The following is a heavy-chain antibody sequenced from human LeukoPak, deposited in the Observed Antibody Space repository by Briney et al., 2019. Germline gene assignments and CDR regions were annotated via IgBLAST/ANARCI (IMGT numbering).Heavy chain of an antibody. CDR1: GGSISSDY. Sequence: SETLSLTCTVSGGSISSDYWSWIRQSPGKGLEWIGYIYYSGTTYYNPSLKSRVTISVDTSRSQFSLRLTSVTAADTAVYYCARITTQRRGYYYYYMDVWGKGTTVTVSS. J-gene: IGHJ6*03. CDR2: IYYSGTT. CDR3: ARITTQRRGYYYYYMDV. V-gene: IGHV4-59*01. D-gene: IGHD3-16*01.